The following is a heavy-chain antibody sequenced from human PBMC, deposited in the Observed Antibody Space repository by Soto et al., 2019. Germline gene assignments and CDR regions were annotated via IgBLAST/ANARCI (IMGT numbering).Heavy chain of an antibody. Sequence: QAQLVQSGAEVKKPGASVTVSCQAGGYTFADYGISWVRQAPGQGLEWVGWIGPYNGNTNYAQNLQDRVTMTTDTSTNTAYMELRSLRSDDTALYYCARCYCTVGSCYTCWHFDLWGRGTLLTVSS. CDR1: GYTFADYG. CDR2: IGPYNGNT. J-gene: IGHJ2*01. D-gene: IGHD2-15*01. V-gene: IGHV1-18*01. CDR3: ARCYCTVGSCYTCWHFDL.